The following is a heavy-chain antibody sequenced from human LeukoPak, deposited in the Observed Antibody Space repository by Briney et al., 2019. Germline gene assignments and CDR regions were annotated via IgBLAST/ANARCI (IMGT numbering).Heavy chain of an antibody. CDR2: MFYSGST. CDR1: GGSISRHF. V-gene: IGHV4-59*11. Sequence: SETLSLTCTVFGGSISRHFWSWIRQPPGKGLEWIGYMFYSGSTNYNPSLKSRVTISVDASKNQFSLKLTSVSAADTAVYYCARDRAPVTIILGAPGGFDPWGQGTLVTVSS. D-gene: IGHD3-22*01. J-gene: IGHJ5*02. CDR3: ARDRAPVTIILGAPGGFDP.